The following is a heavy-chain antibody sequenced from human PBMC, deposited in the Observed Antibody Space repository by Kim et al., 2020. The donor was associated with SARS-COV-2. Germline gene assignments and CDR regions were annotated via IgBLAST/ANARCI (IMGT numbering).Heavy chain of an antibody. D-gene: IGHD3-10*01. V-gene: IGHV4-61*07. Sequence: PSLKSRVAKSVDTSKNQFSLKLSSVTAADTAVYYCARLGSGSYYYYGMDVWGQGTTVTVSS. J-gene: IGHJ6*02. CDR3: ARLGSGSYYYYGMDV.